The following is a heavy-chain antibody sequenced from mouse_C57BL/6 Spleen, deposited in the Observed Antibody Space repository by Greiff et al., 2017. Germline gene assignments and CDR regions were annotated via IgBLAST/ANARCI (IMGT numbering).Heavy chain of an antibody. D-gene: IGHD1-1*01. V-gene: IGHV1-80*01. J-gene: IGHJ3*01. CDR2: IYPGDGDT. Sequence: VQLQQSGAELVKPGASVKISCKASGYAFSSYWMNWVKQRPGKGLEWIGQIYPGDGDTNYNGKFKGKATLTADKSSSTAYMQLSSLTSEDSAVYFCARGESYYYGSSLFAYWGQGTLVTVSA. CDR1: GYAFSSYW. CDR3: ARGESYYYGSSLFAY.